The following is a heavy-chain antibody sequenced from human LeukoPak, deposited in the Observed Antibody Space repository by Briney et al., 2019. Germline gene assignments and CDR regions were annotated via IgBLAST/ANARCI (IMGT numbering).Heavy chain of an antibody. D-gene: IGHD2-15*01. Sequence: SQTLSLTCTVSVGSISIGGYYWSWIRQHPGKGLEWIGYIYYSGSTYYNPSLKSRVTISVDTSKNQFSLKLSSVTAADTAVYYFASLGDSSGGSCSRPPPPYSRFDYWGQGTLVTVSS. J-gene: IGHJ4*02. V-gene: IGHV4-31*03. CDR1: VGSISIGGYY. CDR3: ASLGDSSGGSCSRPPPPYSRFDY. CDR2: IYYSGST.